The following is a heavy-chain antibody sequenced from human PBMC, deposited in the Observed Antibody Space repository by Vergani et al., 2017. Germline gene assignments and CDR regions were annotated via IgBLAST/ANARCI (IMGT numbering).Heavy chain of an antibody. V-gene: IGHV3-23*01. CDR2: ISGSGGDT. CDR1: GITFSSHA. CDR3: AKQYFVSGNYLFDY. D-gene: IGHD3-10*01. J-gene: IGHJ4*02. Sequence: EVQLLESGGGLVQPGGSLRLSCAASGITFSSHAMSWVRQAPGKGLEWVSAISGSGGDTKCADSVKGRFTISRDNSKNTLYLQMNSLRAEDTAVYYCAKQYFVSGNYLFDYWGQGTLVTVSS.